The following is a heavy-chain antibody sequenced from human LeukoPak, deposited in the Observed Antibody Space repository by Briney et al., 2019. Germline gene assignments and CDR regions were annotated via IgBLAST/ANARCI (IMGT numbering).Heavy chain of an antibody. CDR2: IGIGGDT. CDR3: VRERSGTSSDGFDI. CDR1: GFTFSNYE. J-gene: IGHJ3*02. Sequence: GGSLRLSCAGSGFTFSNYEMHWGRQVAGGGLEWVSAIGIGGDTFYTGSVKGRFTISRENAKNSFFLQMNSLSAGDTALYYCVRERSGTSSDGFDIWGQGTMVTVSS. V-gene: IGHV3-13*01. D-gene: IGHD1-26*01.